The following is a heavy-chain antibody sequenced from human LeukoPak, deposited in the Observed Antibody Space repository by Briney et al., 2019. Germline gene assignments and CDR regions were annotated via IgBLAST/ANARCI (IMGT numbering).Heavy chain of an antibody. CDR2: IIPILGIA. CDR3: PRDPSYNILTGYYLNYGHCFAP. V-gene: IGHV1-69*04. Sequence: SVKVSCKASGGTFSSYAISWVRQAPGQGLEWMGRIIPILGIANYAQKFQGRVTITADKSTSTAYMELSSLRSEDTAVYSCPRDPSYNILTGYYLNYGHCFAPWGQGTRVTVPS. D-gene: IGHD3-9*01. CDR1: GGTFSSYA. J-gene: IGHJ5*02.